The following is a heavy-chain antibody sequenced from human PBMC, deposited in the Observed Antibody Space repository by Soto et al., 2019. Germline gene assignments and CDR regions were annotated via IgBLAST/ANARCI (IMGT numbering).Heavy chain of an antibody. Sequence: SETLSLTCAVHWGSFSGFYWTWIRQPPGKGLEWIGGIYHSGSSNYNPPLKSRVTMPLDTSGNQFSLSLNSVTAADTAVYYCARMAGPWYFDLWGRGTLVTVS. J-gene: IGHJ2*01. CDR2: IYHSGSS. V-gene: IGHV4-34*01. CDR1: WGSFSGFY. CDR3: ARMAGPWYFDL.